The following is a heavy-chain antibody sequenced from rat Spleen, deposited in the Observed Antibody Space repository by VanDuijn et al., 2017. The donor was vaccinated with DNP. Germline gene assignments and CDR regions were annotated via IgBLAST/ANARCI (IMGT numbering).Heavy chain of an antibody. D-gene: IGHD1-3*01. V-gene: IGHV5-27*01. CDR3: TTDRDGSYGVAY. Sequence: EVHLVESGGGLVQPGRSLKLSCAASGFTFSNYYMAWVRQAPTKGLDWVAYISTGGGSTYYRDSVKGRFTISRDNAKSTLYLQMDSLRSEDTATYYCTTDRDGSYGVAYWGQGTLVTVSS. CDR2: ISTGGGST. J-gene: IGHJ3*01. CDR1: GFTFSNYY.